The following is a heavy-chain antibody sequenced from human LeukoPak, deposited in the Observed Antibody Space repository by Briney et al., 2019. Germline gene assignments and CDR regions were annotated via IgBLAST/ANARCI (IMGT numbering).Heavy chain of an antibody. J-gene: IGHJ3*02. CDR1: GGSISSSNW. Sequence: SETLSLTCAVSGGSISSSNWWSWVRQPPGKGLEWIGEIYHSGSTNYNPSLKSRVTISVDKSKNQFSLKLSSVTAADTAVYYCATASYCSSNSCFYSRLAFDIWGQGTMVTVSS. D-gene: IGHD2-2*01. V-gene: IGHV4-4*02. CDR2: IYHSGST. CDR3: ATASYCSSNSCFYSRLAFDI.